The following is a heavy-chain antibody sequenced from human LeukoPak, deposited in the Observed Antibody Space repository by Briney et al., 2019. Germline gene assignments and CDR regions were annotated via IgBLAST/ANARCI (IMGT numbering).Heavy chain of an antibody. V-gene: IGHV1-8*01. CDR3: ARPYDSSGYYHPDAFDI. J-gene: IGHJ3*02. Sequence: ASVKVSCKASGYTSTSYDINWVRQAAGQGLEWMGWMNPNSGNTGYAQKFQGRVTMTRNTSISTAYMELSSLRSEDTAVYYCARPYDSSGYYHPDAFDIWGQGTMVTVSS. CDR1: GYTSTSYD. D-gene: IGHD3-22*01. CDR2: MNPNSGNT.